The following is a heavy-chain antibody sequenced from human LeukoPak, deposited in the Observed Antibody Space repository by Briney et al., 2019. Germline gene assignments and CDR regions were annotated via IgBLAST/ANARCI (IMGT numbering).Heavy chain of an antibody. Sequence: GASVKVSCKASGYTFPSYFMHWVRQAPGQGLEWMGIINPTGGSTTYAQKFQGRVTITADESTSTAYMELSSLRSEDTAVYYCARDQSYQPYYYGMDVWGQGTTVTVSS. CDR1: GYTFPSYF. J-gene: IGHJ6*02. CDR2: INPTGGST. D-gene: IGHD2-2*01. V-gene: IGHV1-46*01. CDR3: ARDQSYQPYYYGMDV.